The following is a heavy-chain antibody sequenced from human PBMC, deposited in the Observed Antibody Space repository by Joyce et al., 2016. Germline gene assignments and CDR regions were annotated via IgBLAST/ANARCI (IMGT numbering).Heavy chain of an antibody. V-gene: IGHV4-39*01. CDR3: ARQVAQGHYYMDV. Sequence: QLQLQESGPGLVKASETLSLTCTVSGGSISSNNHRWGWIRQPPGKGLVWIAIIHYTGTTYYNPSLQSRVTISVDTSKSQFSLGLGSVTAADTAVYFCARQVAQGHYYMDVWGKGTTVTVSS. CDR2: IHYTGTT. CDR1: GGSISSNNHR. D-gene: IGHD2-15*01. J-gene: IGHJ6*03.